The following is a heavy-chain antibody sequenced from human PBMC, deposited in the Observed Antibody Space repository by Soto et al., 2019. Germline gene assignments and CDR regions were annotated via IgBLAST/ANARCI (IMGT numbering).Heavy chain of an antibody. V-gene: IGHV1-18*01. Sequence: QVQLVQSGAEVKKPGASVKVSCKASGYTFTSYGISWVRQAPGQGLEWMGWISAYNGNTNYAQKLQGRVTMTTDTTTNTDYMALRSLRSADTAVYYCASDKVVEYSSDWVNFQHWSQSTLVTVAS. CDR3: ASDKVVEYSSDWVNFQH. D-gene: IGHD6-19*01. J-gene: IGHJ1*01. CDR2: ISAYNGNT. CDR1: GYTFTSYG.